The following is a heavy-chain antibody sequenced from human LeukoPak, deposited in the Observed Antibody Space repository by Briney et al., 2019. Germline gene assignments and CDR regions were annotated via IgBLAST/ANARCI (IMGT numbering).Heavy chain of an antibody. CDR1: GGSFSDYF. Sequence: KPSETLSLTCAVYGGSFSDYFWGWIRQPPGKGLEWIGEINHSGRTYYNPSLKSRVTISVDTSKNQFSLNLSSVTAADTAVYYCARDMTPWRGDAFDIWGQGTMVTVSS. CDR2: INHSGRT. CDR3: ARDMTPWRGDAFDI. V-gene: IGHV4-34*01. J-gene: IGHJ3*02. D-gene: IGHD2-15*01.